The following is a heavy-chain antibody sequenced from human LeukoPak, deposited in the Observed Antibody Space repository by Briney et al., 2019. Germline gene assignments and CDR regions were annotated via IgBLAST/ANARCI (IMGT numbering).Heavy chain of an antibody. CDR2: IYHSGST. V-gene: IGHV4-4*02. CDR3: ARGVRRDGFPFDY. CDR1: GGSISSSNW. Sequence: SETLSLTCAVSGGSISSSNWWSWVRQPPGKGLEWIGEIYHSGSTNYNPSLKSRVTISVDTSKNQFSLKLSSVTAADTAVYYCARGVRRDGFPFDYWGQGTLVTVSS. D-gene: IGHD5-24*01. J-gene: IGHJ4*02.